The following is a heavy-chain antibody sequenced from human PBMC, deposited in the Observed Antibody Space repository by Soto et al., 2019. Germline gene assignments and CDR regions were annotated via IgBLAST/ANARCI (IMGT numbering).Heavy chain of an antibody. D-gene: IGHD1-26*01. V-gene: IGHV4-31*03. J-gene: IGHJ6*02. CDR2: IFYSGST. CDR3: ASSRVGSYYYYGMDV. CDR1: GGSISSGGYY. Sequence: NPSETLSLTCTVSGGSISSGGYYWSWIRHHPGKGLEWIGYIFYSGSTFYSPSLKSRVTISVDTARNQFSLNLRSVTAADTAVYYCASSRVGSYYYYGMDVWGQGTTVTVSS.